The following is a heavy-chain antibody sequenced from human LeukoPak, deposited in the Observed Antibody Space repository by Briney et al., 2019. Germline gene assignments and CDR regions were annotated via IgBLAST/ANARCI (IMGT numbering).Heavy chain of an antibody. V-gene: IGHV4-39*07. Sequence: SETLSLTCTVSGGSISSSSYYWGWIRQPPGKGLEWIGSIYYSGSTYYNPSLKSRVTISVDTSKNQFSLKLSSVTAADTAVYYCARAGNVLRYFDWSFDYWGQGTLVTVSS. CDR1: GGSISSSSYY. CDR3: ARAGNVLRYFDWSFDY. D-gene: IGHD3-9*01. J-gene: IGHJ4*02. CDR2: IYYSGST.